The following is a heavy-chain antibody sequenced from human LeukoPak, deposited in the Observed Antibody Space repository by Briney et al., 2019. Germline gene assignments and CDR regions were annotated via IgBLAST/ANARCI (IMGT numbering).Heavy chain of an antibody. CDR3: AELGITMIGGV. CDR2: INSDGSST. CDR1: GFTFSSYW. V-gene: IGHV3-74*01. Sequence: GGSLRLSCAASGFTFSSYWMHWVRQAPGKGLVWVSRINSDGSSTSYADSVKGRFTISRDNAKNTLYLQMNSLRVEDTAVYYCAELGITMIGGVWGKGTTVTISS. D-gene: IGHD3-10*02. J-gene: IGHJ6*04.